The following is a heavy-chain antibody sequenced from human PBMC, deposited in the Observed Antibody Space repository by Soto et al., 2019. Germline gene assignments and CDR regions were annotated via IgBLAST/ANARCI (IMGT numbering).Heavy chain of an antibody. CDR3: ARRYGGSRSY. J-gene: IGHJ4*02. Sequence: QVQLQESGPGLVKPSETLSLTCTVSGGSSSSYYWSWIRQPPGKGLEWIGYIYYSGSTNYNPSLNSRVTIPVDPSKNQVSLKVSSVTAADTAVYYWARRYGGSRSYLGQGTLGTVSS. CDR2: IYYSGST. CDR1: GGSSSSYY. V-gene: IGHV4-59*08. D-gene: IGHD2-15*01.